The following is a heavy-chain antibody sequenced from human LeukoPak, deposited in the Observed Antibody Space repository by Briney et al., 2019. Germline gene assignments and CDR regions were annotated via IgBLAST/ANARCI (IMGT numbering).Heavy chain of an antibody. D-gene: IGHD3-10*01. CDR2: IKSKTDGGTT. V-gene: IGHV3-15*01. CDR3: TTVRVWTYYYGSGSYYRRDY. J-gene: IGHJ4*02. Sequence: PGRSLRLSCAASGFTFSNAWMSWVRQAPGKGLEWVGRIKSKTDGGTTDYAAPVKGRFTITRDDSKNTLNLQMNSLKTEDTAVYYCTTVRVWTYYYGSGSYYRRDYWGQGTLVTVSS. CDR1: GFTFSNAW.